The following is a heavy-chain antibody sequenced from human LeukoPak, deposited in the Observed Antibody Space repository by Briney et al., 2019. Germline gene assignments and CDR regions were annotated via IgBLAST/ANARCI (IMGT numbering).Heavy chain of an antibody. CDR3: ARAVGYCSGGSCSLDY. CDR2: INHSGST. J-gene: IGHJ4*02. CDR1: GGSISSGGYY. D-gene: IGHD2-15*01. Sequence: PSETLSLTCTVSGGSISSGGYYWSWIRQHPGKGLEWIGEINHSGSTNYNPSLKSRVTISVDTSKNQFSLKLSSVTAADTAVYYCARAVGYCSGGSCSLDYWGQGTLVTVSS. V-gene: IGHV4-39*07.